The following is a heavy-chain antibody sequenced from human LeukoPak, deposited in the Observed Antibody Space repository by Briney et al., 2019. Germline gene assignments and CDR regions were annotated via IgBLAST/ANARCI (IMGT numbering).Heavy chain of an antibody. CDR1: GGSISSYY. Sequence: PSETLSLTCTVSGGSISSYYWSWIRQPPGKGLEWIGYIYYSGSTNYNPSLKSRVTISVDTSKNQFSLKLSSVTAADTAVYYCAREPPLSGYDYWGQGALVTVSS. CDR3: AREPPLSGYDY. V-gene: IGHV4-59*01. J-gene: IGHJ4*02. D-gene: IGHD5-12*01. CDR2: IYYSGST.